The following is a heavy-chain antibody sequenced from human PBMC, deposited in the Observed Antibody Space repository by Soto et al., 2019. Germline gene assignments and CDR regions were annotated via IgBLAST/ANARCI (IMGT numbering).Heavy chain of an antibody. CDR2: LNAGNGNT. CDR3: ASYSIYYYYGMDV. CDR1: GYTFTSYA. D-gene: IGHD6-13*01. V-gene: IGHV1-3*01. Sequence: QVQLVQSGAEVKKPGASVKVSCKASGYTFTSYAMHWVRQAPGQRLEWMGWLNAGNGNTKYSQKFQGRVTITRDTSASTAYMELSSLRSEDTAVYYCASYSIYYYYGMDVWGKGTTVTVSS. J-gene: IGHJ6*04.